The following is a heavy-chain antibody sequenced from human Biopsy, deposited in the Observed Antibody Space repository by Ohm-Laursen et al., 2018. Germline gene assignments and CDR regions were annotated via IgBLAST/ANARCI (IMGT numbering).Heavy chain of an antibody. CDR1: GFTFSNYA. CDR3: AKDQPDLAVVVAAHWYFDL. CDR2: ISDIGSST. Sequence: SLRLSCTASGFTFSNYAMTWVRQAPGKGLEWVSAISDIGSSTFYSDSVKGRFTISRDNSKKTLYLQMNSLRAEDTAIYYCAKDQPDLAVVVAAHWYFDLWGRGTLVNVSS. V-gene: IGHV3-23*01. D-gene: IGHD2-15*01. J-gene: IGHJ2*01.